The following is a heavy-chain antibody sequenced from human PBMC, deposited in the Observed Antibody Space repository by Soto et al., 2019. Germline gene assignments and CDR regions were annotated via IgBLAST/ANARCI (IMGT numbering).Heavy chain of an antibody. CDR2: ISTYSGDT. Sequence: ASVQVSCKASGYTFFNYDISWVRQAPGQGLEWMGWISTYSGDTKYAPKFQGRVTMTTDTSTTTAYLELRSLRSDDTAVYYCARHHGPTTSENWFDPWGQGTLVTVSS. V-gene: IGHV1-18*01. D-gene: IGHD5-12*01. CDR1: GYTFFNYD. J-gene: IGHJ5*02. CDR3: ARHHGPTTSENWFDP.